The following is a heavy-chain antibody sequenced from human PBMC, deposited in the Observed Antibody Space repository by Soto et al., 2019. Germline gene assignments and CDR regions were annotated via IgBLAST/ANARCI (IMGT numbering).Heavy chain of an antibody. Sequence: QVQLVQSGAEVKKPGSSVKVSCKASGGTFSSYTISWVRQAPGQGLEWMGRIIPILGIANYAQKFQGRVTITAHKSTSTAYMERSSLRSEDTAVYYCAGAPDYGDYYFDYWGQGTLVTVSS. D-gene: IGHD4-17*01. CDR1: GGTFSSYT. J-gene: IGHJ4*02. CDR2: IIPILGIA. CDR3: AGAPDYGDYYFDY. V-gene: IGHV1-69*02.